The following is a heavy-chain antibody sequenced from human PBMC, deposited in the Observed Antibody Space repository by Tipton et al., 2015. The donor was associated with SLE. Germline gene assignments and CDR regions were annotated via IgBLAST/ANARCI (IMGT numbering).Heavy chain of an antibody. J-gene: IGHJ4*02. Sequence: SLRLSCAASGFAFSNYDMSWVRQVSGRGLEWVSLIFTSGETSYSDSVKGRFTISRDNARDSVYLQMNSLRDGDTAVYFCVRASVPRERTFDYWGQGTLVTVSS. D-gene: IGHD3/OR15-3a*01. V-gene: IGHV3-13*01. CDR2: IFTSGET. CDR1: GFAFSNYD. CDR3: VRASVPRERTFDY.